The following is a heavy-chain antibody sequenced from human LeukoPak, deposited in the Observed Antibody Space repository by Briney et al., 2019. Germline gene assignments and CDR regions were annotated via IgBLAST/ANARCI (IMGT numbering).Heavy chain of an antibody. CDR3: ASNPQFSGSLDY. CDR2: IWYDGSNK. V-gene: IGHV3-33*08. CDR1: GFTFDDYA. J-gene: IGHJ4*02. D-gene: IGHD3-22*01. Sequence: PGGSLRLSCAASGFTFDDYAMHWVRQAPGKGLEWVAVIWYDGSNKYYADSVKGRFTISRDNSKNTLYLQMNSLRAEDTAVYYCASNPQFSGSLDYWGQGTLVTVSS.